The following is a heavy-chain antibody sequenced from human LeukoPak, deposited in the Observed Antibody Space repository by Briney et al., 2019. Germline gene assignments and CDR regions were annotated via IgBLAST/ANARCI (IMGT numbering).Heavy chain of an antibody. D-gene: IGHD2/OR15-2a*01. J-gene: IGHJ4*02. CDR3: VSFYEAY. CDR1: GNYW. CDR2: INSDGSWT. V-gene: IGHV3-74*01. Sequence: GGSLRLSCAASGNYWMHWVRQAPGKGLVWVSHINSDGSWTSYADSVKGRFTISKDNAKNTVYLQMNNLRAEDTAVYYCVSFYEAYWGRGTLVTVPS.